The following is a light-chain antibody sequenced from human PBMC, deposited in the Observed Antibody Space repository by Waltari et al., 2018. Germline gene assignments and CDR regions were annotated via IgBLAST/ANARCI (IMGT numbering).Light chain of an antibody. V-gene: IGKV3-15*01. J-gene: IGKJ4*01. CDR1: QSVSRF. Sequence: EVVMTQSPATLSVSPGDRVTLPCRASQSVSRFVAWYQQKPGQAPRLLIYGASTRATGIPARFSGSGSGTEFTLTISSLQSEDFAVYYCQQYNDWPPLTFGGGTKLEIK. CDR3: QQYNDWPPLT. CDR2: GAS.